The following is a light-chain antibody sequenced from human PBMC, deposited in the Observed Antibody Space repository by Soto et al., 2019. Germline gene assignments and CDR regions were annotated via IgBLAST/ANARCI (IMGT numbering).Light chain of an antibody. J-gene: IGKJ1*01. Sequence: EIVMTQSPASLSVSPGERATLSCWASQSIGSTLAWYQQKPGQAPKLLFFGASIRVSDVPDRFSASGSGTEFTLTISGLQSEDSAIYFCHQYNNWPRTFGHGTKVDIK. CDR3: HQYNNWPRT. CDR2: GAS. V-gene: IGKV3-15*01. CDR1: QSIGST.